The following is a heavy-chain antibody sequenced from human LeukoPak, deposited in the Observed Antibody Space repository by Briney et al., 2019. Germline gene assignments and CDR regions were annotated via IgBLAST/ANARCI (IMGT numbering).Heavy chain of an antibody. J-gene: IGHJ4*02. D-gene: IGHD3/OR15-3a*01. V-gene: IGHV3-7*05. CDR3: ARDRDWSFDY. Sequence: GGSLRLSCADSGITFSGNWMGWVRQAPGKGLEWVAHIKPDGSEKYYVDSVRGRFTISRDNAENSLYLEMNSLRAEDTAVYYCARDRDWSFDYWGQGTLVTVSS. CDR1: GITFSGNW. CDR2: IKPDGSEK.